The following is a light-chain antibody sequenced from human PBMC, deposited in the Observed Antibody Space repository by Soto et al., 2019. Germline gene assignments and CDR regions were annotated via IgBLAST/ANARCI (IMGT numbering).Light chain of an antibody. Sequence: QSALTQPASVSGSPGQSITMSCTGTNSDVGGYNYVSWYQQHPGKAPKLIIYDVINRPSGVSNRFSGSKSGNTASLTISGIQAEDEADYYCGSYTSISTLVFGTGTKVTVL. CDR2: DVI. J-gene: IGLJ1*01. CDR1: NSDVGGYNY. V-gene: IGLV2-14*01. CDR3: GSYTSISTLV.